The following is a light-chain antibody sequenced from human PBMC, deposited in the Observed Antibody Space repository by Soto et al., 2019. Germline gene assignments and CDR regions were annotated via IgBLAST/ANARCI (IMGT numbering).Light chain of an antibody. CDR1: QSVSSN. CDR3: QQYNNWPPIT. J-gene: IGKJ5*01. Sequence: ILMTQSPATLSVSPGERATLSCRASQSVSSNLAWYQQKPGQAPRLLIYGASTRATGIPARFSGSGSGTEFTLTISSLQSEDFAVYYRQQYNNWPPITFGQGTRLEIK. CDR2: GAS. V-gene: IGKV3-15*01.